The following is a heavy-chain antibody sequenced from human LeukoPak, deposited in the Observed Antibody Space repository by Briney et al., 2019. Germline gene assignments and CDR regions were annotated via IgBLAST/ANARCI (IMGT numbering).Heavy chain of an antibody. D-gene: IGHD2-2*02. Sequence: ASGKVSCKASGGTFSSYAISWVRQAAGQGLGWMGGFIPIFGTANYAQKFQGRVTITADESTSTAYMELSSLRSEDTAVYYCARDQPLGYCSSTSCYTGDGSWGQGTLVTVSS. CDR1: GGTFSSYA. J-gene: IGHJ4*02. V-gene: IGHV1-69*13. CDR3: ARDQPLGYCSSTSCYTGDGS. CDR2: FIPIFGTA.